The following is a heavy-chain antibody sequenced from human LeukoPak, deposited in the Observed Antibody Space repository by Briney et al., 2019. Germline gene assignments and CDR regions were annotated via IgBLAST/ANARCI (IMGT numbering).Heavy chain of an antibody. V-gene: IGHV1-69*06. J-gene: IGHJ6*03. CDR2: IIPIFGTA. Sequence: SVKVSCKASGDTFSSYAISWVRQAPGQGLEWMGGIIPIFGTANSAQQFRDRVTITADKSTSTAYMELSSLTSEDTAVYYCARASKFNYYQMDVWGKGTTATVSS. CDR1: GDTFSSYA. CDR3: ARASKFNYYQMDV.